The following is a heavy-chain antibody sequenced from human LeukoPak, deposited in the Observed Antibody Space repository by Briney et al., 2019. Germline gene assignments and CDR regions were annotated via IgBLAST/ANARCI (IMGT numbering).Heavy chain of an antibody. CDR2: ISYDGSNK. Sequence: PGGSLRLSCAASGFTFSSYAMHWVRQAPGKGLEWVAVISYDGSNKYYADSVKGRFTISRDISKNTLYLQMNSLRAEDTAVYFCARDLYSSSFDYWGQGTLVTVSS. D-gene: IGHD6-6*01. V-gene: IGHV3-30-3*01. CDR3: ARDLYSSSFDY. CDR1: GFTFSSYA. J-gene: IGHJ4*02.